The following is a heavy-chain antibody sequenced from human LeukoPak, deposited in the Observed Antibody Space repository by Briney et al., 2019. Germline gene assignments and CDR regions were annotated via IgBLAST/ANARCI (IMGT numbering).Heavy chain of an antibody. D-gene: IGHD3-3*01. Sequence: PSETLSLTCAVYGGSLSGYYWSWIRQPPGKGLEWIGEINHSGSTNYNPSLKSRVTISVDTSKNQFSLKLSSVTAADTAVYYCARGCTILRFLEWSYNWFDPWGQGTLVTVSS. CDR1: GGSLSGYY. CDR3: ARGCTILRFLEWSYNWFDP. V-gene: IGHV4-34*01. J-gene: IGHJ5*02. CDR2: INHSGST.